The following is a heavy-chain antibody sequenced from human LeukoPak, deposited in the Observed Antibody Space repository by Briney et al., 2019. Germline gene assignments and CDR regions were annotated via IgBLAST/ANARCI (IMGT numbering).Heavy chain of an antibody. J-gene: IGHJ2*01. CDR2: ISSSSSYI. CDR3: ARVEGFNGDYVPAGIPWYFDL. D-gene: IGHD4-17*01. CDR1: GFTFSSYS. V-gene: IGHV3-21*01. Sequence: KPGGSLRLSCAASGFTFSSYSMNWVRQAPGKGLEWVSSISSSSSYIYYADSVKGRFTISRDNAKNSLYLQMNSLRAEDTAVYYCARVEGFNGDYVPAGIPWYFDLWGRGTLVTVSS.